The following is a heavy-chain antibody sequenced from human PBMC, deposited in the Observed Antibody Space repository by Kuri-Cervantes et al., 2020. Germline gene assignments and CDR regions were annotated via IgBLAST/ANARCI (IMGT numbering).Heavy chain of an antibody. CDR2: FTYEGSDR. V-gene: IGHV3-30*01. CDR3: AREVDAFDL. Sequence: GGSLRLSCAASGFTLSRYAMHWVRQAPGKGLERVAVFTYEGSDRYYADSVKGRFIISRDNSKNTLDLQMNSLRAEDTAVYYCAREVDAFDLWGQGTMVTVSS. J-gene: IGHJ3*01. CDR1: GFTLSRYA.